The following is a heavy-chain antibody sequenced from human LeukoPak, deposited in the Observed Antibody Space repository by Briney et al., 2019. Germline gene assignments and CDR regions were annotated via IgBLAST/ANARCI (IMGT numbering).Heavy chain of an antibody. J-gene: IGHJ4*02. CDR3: AKDSYGSGSYPDY. CDR1: GFTFRSYW. D-gene: IGHD3-10*01. CDR2: INIDGSSG. Sequence: PGGSLRLSCAASGFTFRSYWMHWVRQAPGKGLVWVSRINIDGSSGSYADSVEGRFTISRDNAKNTVYLQMNSLRAEDTAVYYCAKDSYGSGSYPDYWGQGTLVTVSS. V-gene: IGHV3-74*01.